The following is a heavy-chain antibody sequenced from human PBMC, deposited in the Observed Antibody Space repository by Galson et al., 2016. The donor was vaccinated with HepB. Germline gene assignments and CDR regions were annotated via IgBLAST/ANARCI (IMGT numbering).Heavy chain of an antibody. CDR2: IHYSGAT. CDR1: GGSISGYF. D-gene: IGHD6-19*01. CDR3: ARRHTSGWHRDAFDF. V-gene: IGHV4-59*04. J-gene: IGHJ3*01. Sequence: SETLSLTCTVSGGSISGYFWSWIRQPPGKVLEWIGNIHYSGATFYNPSLRSRVTMSVDTSKSQFSLKLTSLTAADTAVYYCARRHTSGWHRDAFDFWGPGTLVTVSP.